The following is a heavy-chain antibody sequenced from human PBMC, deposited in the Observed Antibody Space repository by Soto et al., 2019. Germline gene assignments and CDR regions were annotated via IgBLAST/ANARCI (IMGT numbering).Heavy chain of an antibody. Sequence: TGGSLSLSCASSGFTFSYSWMDWVRQAPGKGPEWVANIKHDGSEKNYVVSVKGRFTISRDNAKNSLYLQMNSLRAEDTAVYYCASLGRHGWGQGTTVTVSS. CDR3: ASLGRHG. J-gene: IGHJ6*02. V-gene: IGHV3-7*01. D-gene: IGHD3-16*01. CDR2: IKHDGSEK. CDR1: GFTFSYSW.